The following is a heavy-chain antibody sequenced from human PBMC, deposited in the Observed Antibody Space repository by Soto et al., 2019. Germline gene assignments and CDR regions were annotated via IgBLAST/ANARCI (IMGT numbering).Heavy chain of an antibody. CDR2: ISYDGSNK. D-gene: IGHD6-6*01. Sequence: QVQLVESGGGVVQPGRSLRLSCAASGFTFSSYGMHWVRQAPGKGLEWVAVISYDGSNKYYADSVKGRFTISRDNSKNTLYLQMNSLRAEDTAVYYCAKSSSADVWGQGTTVTVSS. CDR3: AKSSSADV. CDR1: GFTFSSYG. J-gene: IGHJ6*02. V-gene: IGHV3-30*18.